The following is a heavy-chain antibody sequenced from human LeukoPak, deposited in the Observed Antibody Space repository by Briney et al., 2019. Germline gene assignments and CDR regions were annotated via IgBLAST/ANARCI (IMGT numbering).Heavy chain of an antibody. Sequence: GGSLRLSCAASGFTFSSYATHWVRQAPGKGLEWVAVISYDGSNKYYADSVKGRFTISRDNSKNTLYLQMNSLRAEDTAVYYCARGVGYLDYWGQGTLVTASS. J-gene: IGHJ4*02. CDR1: GFTFSSYA. V-gene: IGHV3-30*04. CDR3: ARGVGYLDY. CDR2: ISYDGSNK.